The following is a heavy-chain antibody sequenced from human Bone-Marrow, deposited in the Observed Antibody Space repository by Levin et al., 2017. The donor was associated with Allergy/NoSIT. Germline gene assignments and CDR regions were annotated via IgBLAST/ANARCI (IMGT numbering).Heavy chain of an antibody. Sequence: ASVKVSCKASGGTFSSYAISWVRQAPGQGLEWMGGIIPIFGTANYAQKFQGRVTITADESTSTAYMELSSLRSEDTAVYYCARDVRSIADYGDYEVYWYFDLWGRGTLVTVSS. V-gene: IGHV1-69*13. D-gene: IGHD4-17*01. J-gene: IGHJ2*01. CDR1: GGTFSSYA. CDR3: ARDVRSIADYGDYEVYWYFDL. CDR2: IIPIFGTA.